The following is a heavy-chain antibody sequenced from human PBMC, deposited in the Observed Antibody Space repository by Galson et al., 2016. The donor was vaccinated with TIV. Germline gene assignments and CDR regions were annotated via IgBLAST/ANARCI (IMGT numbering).Heavy chain of an antibody. CDR3: AKNSRPDASMDYYYYHGMDV. CDR1: GFTFDDYP. CDR2: INWKGNSV. V-gene: IGHV3-9*01. D-gene: IGHD5-18*01. Sequence: SLRLSCAASGFTFDDYPMHWVRQAPGKGLEWVSVINWKGNSVNYADSVRGRLTISRDNAKNSLYLQMNSLTPEDTALYYCAKNSRPDASMDYYYYHGMDVWGRGTTVIVSS. J-gene: IGHJ6*02.